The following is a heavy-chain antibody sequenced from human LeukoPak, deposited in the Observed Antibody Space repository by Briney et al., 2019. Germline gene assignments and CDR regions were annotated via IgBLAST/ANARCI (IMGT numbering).Heavy chain of an antibody. Sequence: GGSLRLSCAASGFTFSDYYMSWIRQAPGKGLEWVSYISSSGSTIYYADPVKGRFTISRDNAKNSLYLQMNSQRAKDTAVYYCERALYFYYSSGLYPPGYWRQGTLVTVSS. CDR1: GFTFSDYY. CDR3: ERALYFYYSSGLYPPGY. CDR2: ISSSGSTI. J-gene: IGHJ4*02. D-gene: IGHD3-22*01. V-gene: IGHV3-11*04.